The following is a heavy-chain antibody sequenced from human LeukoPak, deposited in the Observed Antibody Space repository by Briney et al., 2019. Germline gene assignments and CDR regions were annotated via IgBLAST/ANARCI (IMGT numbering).Heavy chain of an antibody. Sequence: SVKVSCKASGVTFSDYALNWVRQAPGQGLELMGVFIPILDTANSSQKFQGRLTITADISTNTVYMELSSLRSEDTAVYYCATLCCGSYYMDVWGKGTTVTVSS. CDR3: ATLCCGSYYMDV. CDR1: GVTFSDYA. V-gene: IGHV1-69*10. J-gene: IGHJ6*03. D-gene: IGHD2-15*01. CDR2: FIPILDTA.